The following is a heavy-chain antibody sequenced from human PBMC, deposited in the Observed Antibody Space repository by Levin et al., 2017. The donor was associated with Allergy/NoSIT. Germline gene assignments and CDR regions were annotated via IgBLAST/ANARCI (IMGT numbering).Heavy chain of an antibody. CDR2: ISYDGSNK. CDR1: GFTFSSYA. CDR3: ASEGVLYFDY. J-gene: IGHJ4*02. Sequence: GESLKISCAASGFTFSSYAMHWVRQAPGKGLEWVAVISYDGSNKYYADSVKGRFTISRDNSKNTLYLQMNSLRAEDTAVYYCASEGVLYFDYWGQGTLVTVSS. D-gene: IGHD2-8*01. V-gene: IGHV3-30-3*01.